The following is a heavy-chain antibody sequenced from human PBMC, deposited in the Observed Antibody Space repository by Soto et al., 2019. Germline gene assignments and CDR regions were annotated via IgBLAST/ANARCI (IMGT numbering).Heavy chain of an antibody. CDR1: GYRFSSYW. D-gene: IGHD6-6*01. CDR3: ARHGIAARLYNWFDP. J-gene: IGHJ5*02. V-gene: IGHV5-51*01. CDR2: IYPGDSDT. Sequence: GESLKISCQGSGYRFSSYWIAWVRQMPGKGLEWMGIIYPGDSDTIYSPSFQGQVTFSVDKSTSTAYLQWSSLKASDTAMYYCARHGIAARLYNWFDPWGQGTLVTVSS.